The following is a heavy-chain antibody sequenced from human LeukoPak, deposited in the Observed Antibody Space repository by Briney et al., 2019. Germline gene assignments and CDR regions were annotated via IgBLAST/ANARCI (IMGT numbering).Heavy chain of an antibody. Sequence: PSETLSLTCTVSGGSISSYYWSWIRQPAGKGLEWIGRIYTSGSTNYNPSLKSRVTMSVDTSKNQFSLKLSSVTAADTAVYYCARDHRRYSSSWYDGFDYWGQGTLVTVSS. CDR1: GGSISSYY. CDR3: ARDHRRYSSSWYDGFDY. CDR2: IYTSGST. D-gene: IGHD6-13*01. V-gene: IGHV4-4*07. J-gene: IGHJ4*02.